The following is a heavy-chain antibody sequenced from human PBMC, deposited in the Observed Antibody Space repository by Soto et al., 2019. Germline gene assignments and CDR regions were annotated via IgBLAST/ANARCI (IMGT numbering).Heavy chain of an antibody. V-gene: IGHV3-30*18. CDR1: GFTFSSYG. CDR2: ISYDGSNK. CDR3: AKIALPYARGNRPLDAFDI. J-gene: IGHJ3*02. D-gene: IGHD4-17*01. Sequence: SLRLSCAASGFTFSSYGMHWVRQAPGKGLEWVAVISYDGSNKYYADSVKGRFTISRDNSKNTLYLQMNSLRAEDTAVYYCAKIALPYARGNRPLDAFDIWGQGTMVTVSS.